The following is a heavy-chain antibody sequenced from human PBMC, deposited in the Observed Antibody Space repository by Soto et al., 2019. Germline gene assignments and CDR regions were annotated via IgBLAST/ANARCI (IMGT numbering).Heavy chain of an antibody. CDR1: GGSMSSYY. J-gene: IGHJ5*02. CDR2: IYYSGYT. V-gene: IGHV4-59*01. CDR3: ARGDHFDSSGPFDP. D-gene: IGHD3-22*01. Sequence: SETLSLTCSVSGGSMSSYYWYWLRQPPGKGLECIGYIYYSGYTNYSPSLKSRVAMSVDTSKNHFSLKLSSVTAADTAVYYCARGDHFDSSGPFDPWGQGTLVTVSS.